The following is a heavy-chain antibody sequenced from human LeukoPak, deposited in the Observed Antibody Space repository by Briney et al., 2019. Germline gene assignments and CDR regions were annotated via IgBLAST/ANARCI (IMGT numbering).Heavy chain of an antibody. J-gene: IGHJ3*02. CDR2: IKQDGSEK. D-gene: IGHD3-10*01. Sequence: GGSLRLSCAASGFSFSSNWMSWVRQAPGKGLEWVANIKQDGSEKDYVDSVKGRFTISRDNAKKSLYLQMNSLRAEDTAVYYCARSAGSLLWFGENAFDMWGQGTMVTVSS. CDR1: GFSFSSNW. V-gene: IGHV3-7*03. CDR3: ARSAGSLLWFGENAFDM.